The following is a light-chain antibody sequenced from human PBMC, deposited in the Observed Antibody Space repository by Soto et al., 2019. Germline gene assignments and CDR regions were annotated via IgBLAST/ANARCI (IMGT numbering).Light chain of an antibody. CDR2: GAS. J-gene: IGKJ4*01. Sequence: EIVLTQSPGTLCLSPGERATLSSRASQSVSSSYLAWYQQKPGQAPRLLIYGASSRATGIPSRFSGSGYGKDCTLTIRRLEREDFAVYFCQQYGGSPRTFGGATNTEIK. V-gene: IGKV3-20*01. CDR1: QSVSSSY. CDR3: QQYGGSPRT.